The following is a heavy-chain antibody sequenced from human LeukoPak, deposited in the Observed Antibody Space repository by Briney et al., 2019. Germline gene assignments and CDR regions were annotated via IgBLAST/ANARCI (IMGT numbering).Heavy chain of an antibody. CDR3: ARHEVRYSSSWYKSEYFQH. CDR1: GGSISGYS. CDR2: MYTSGSA. V-gene: IGHV4-4*07. Sequence: SETLSLTCNVSGGSISGYSWSWIRQPAGKGLEWIGRMYTSGSANYNPSLKSRVTMSVDTSKNQFSLKLSSVTAADTAVYYCARHEVRYSSSWYKSEYFQHWGQGTLVTVSS. D-gene: IGHD6-13*01. J-gene: IGHJ1*01.